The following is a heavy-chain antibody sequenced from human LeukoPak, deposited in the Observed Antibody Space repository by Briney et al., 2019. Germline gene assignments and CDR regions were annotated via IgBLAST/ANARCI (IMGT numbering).Heavy chain of an antibody. J-gene: IGHJ4*02. CDR3: VRDLLVGSPDYFDL. CDR2: ISYDGHYK. Sequence: SLLLSCAAAGFAFSYSSMHWVRQAPGKGLEGVAGISYDGHYKGSADSVRGRFTISRDDSKNHLYLEMSGLRPEDAALYYCVRDLLVGSPDYFDLWGQGALVTVSS. D-gene: IGHD1-26*01. CDR1: GFAFSYSS. V-gene: IGHV3-30*04.